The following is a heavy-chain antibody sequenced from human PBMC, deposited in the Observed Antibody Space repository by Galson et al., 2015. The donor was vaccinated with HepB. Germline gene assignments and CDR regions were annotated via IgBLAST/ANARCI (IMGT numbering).Heavy chain of an antibody. V-gene: IGHV3-21*01. CDR3: ARDRGYYGSGSYYNGNWYFDV. CDR1: GFTFSSYS. CDR2: ISRSSSYI. J-gene: IGHJ2*01. D-gene: IGHD3-10*01. Sequence: SLRLSCAASGFTFSSYSMNWVRQAPGKGLEWVSSISRSSSYIYYADSVKGRFTISRDNAKNSLYRQMNSLRAEDTAVYYCARDRGYYGSGSYYNGNWYFDVWDRGTLVTVSS.